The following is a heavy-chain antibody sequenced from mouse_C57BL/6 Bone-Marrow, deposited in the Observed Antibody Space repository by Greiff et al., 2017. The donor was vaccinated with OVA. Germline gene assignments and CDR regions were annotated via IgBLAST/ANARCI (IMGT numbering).Heavy chain of an antibody. CDR2: IRNKANGYTT. Sequence: EVQGVESGGGLVQPGGSLSLSCAASGFTFTDYYMSWVRQPPGKALEWLGFIRNKANGYTTEYSASVRGRFTISSDNSQSILYLQMNALRAEDSATYYCARHGNYWYFDVWGTGTTVTVSS. J-gene: IGHJ1*03. V-gene: IGHV7-3*01. CDR3: ARHGNYWYFDV. CDR1: GFTFTDYY. D-gene: IGHD2-1*01.